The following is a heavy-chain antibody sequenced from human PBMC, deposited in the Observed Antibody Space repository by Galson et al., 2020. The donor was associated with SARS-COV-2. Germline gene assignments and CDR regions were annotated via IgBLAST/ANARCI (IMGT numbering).Heavy chain of an antibody. Sequence: KISCNASGGTLSSYTISWVRQAPGQGLEWMGRIIPILGIANYAQKFHGRVTTPADKSTSTTYMELSSLTSEDTAVYYCARSLCSGGSCYYDYWGQGTLVTVSS. CDR2: IIPILGIA. D-gene: IGHD2-15*01. CDR1: GGTLSSYT. J-gene: IGHJ4*02. V-gene: IGHV1-69*02. CDR3: ARSLCSGGSCYYDY.